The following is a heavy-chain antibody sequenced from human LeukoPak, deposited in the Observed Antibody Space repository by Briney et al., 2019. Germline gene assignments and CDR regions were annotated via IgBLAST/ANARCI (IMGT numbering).Heavy chain of an antibody. CDR2: ISYDGSNK. Sequence: GGSLRLSCAASGFTFSSYAMHWVRQAPGKGLEWVAVISYDGSNKYYADSVKGRFTISRDNSKNTLYLQMNSLRAEDTAVYYCAKVLSGGSSDAFDIWGQGTMVTVSS. V-gene: IGHV3-30-3*01. J-gene: IGHJ3*02. D-gene: IGHD1-26*01. CDR1: GFTFSSYA. CDR3: AKVLSGGSSDAFDI.